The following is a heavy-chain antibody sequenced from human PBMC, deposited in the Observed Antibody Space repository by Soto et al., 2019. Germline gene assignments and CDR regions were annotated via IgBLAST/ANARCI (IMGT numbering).Heavy chain of an antibody. CDR2: IKYDGSEK. V-gene: IGHV3-33*01. CDR1: GFTFSSYG. Sequence: GGSLRLSCATSGFTFSSYGIHWVRQAPGKGLEWVAVIKYDGSEKNYADTAKGRFTISRDSSKNTLYLQMNSLRAEDTAVYYCARDVWDSSGYYLDYWGQGTLVTVSS. D-gene: IGHD3-22*01. CDR3: ARDVWDSSGYYLDY. J-gene: IGHJ4*02.